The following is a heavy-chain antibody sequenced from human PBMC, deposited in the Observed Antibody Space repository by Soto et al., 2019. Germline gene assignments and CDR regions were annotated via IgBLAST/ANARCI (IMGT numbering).Heavy chain of an antibody. Sequence: SVKDSCKTSGYIFTAYGLAWLRQAPVQRPEWMGWVSTNDDRTNYAQKFQGRVTMTTDRSTTTTSMELRSLRPDDTAVYYCARELNTESSAYYSFAFWGQGTLVTVSS. D-gene: IGHD3-22*01. CDR3: ARELNTESSAYYSFAF. CDR2: VSTNDDRT. CDR1: GYIFTAYG. J-gene: IGHJ4*02. V-gene: IGHV1-18*04.